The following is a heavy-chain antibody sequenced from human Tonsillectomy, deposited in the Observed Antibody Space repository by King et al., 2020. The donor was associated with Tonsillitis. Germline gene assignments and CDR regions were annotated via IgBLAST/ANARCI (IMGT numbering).Heavy chain of an antibody. D-gene: IGHD2-15*01. Sequence: VQLVESGGGLVQPGGSLRLSCAASGFTVSSNYMSWVRQAPGKGLEWVSVIYSGGSTYYADSVRGRFTISRDNSKNTLYLQMNSLRAEDTAVYYCARIGGGGYSYHFDYWGQGTLVTVPS. V-gene: IGHV3-66*01. CDR2: IYSGGST. CDR1: GFTVSSNY. J-gene: IGHJ4*02. CDR3: ARIGGGGYSYHFDY.